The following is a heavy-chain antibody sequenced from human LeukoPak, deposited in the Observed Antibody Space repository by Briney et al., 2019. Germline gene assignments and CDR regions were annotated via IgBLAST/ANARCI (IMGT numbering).Heavy chain of an antibody. CDR2: IGTAGDT. Sequence: GGSLRLSCAASGFTFSSYDMHWVRQATGKGLEWVSAIGTAGDTYYPGSVKGRFTISRENAKNSLYLQMNGLRAGDTAVYYCARDATKGLAQLDFGFGGQGTLVTVSS. D-gene: IGHD6-6*01. CDR1: GFTFSSYD. V-gene: IGHV3-13*01. J-gene: IGHJ4*02. CDR3: ARDATKGLAQLDFGF.